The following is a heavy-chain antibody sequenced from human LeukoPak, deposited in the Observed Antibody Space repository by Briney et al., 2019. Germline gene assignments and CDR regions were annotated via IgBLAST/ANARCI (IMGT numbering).Heavy chain of an antibody. CDR1: GYSFTSHW. J-gene: IGHJ1*01. Sequence: GESLKISFKGSGYSFTSHWNGRVRQMPGKGLEWMGIIYPGDSDTRYSPSFQGQFTISADKSSSTAYLQWSSLKASDTVMYYCARTVWAAAGTRYFQHWGQGTLVTVSS. CDR2: IYPGDSDT. D-gene: IGHD6-13*01. CDR3: ARTVWAAAGTRYFQH. V-gene: IGHV5-51*01.